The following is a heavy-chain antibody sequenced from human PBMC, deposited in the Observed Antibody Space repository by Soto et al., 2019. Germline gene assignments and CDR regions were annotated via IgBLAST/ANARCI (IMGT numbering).Heavy chain of an antibody. V-gene: IGHV4-61*03. CDR2: IYYSGST. J-gene: IGHJ4*02. CDR1: GGSVSSGSYY. Sequence: SETLSLTCTVSGGSVSSGSYYWSWIRQPPGKGLEWIGYIYYSGSTNYNPSLKSRVTISVDTSKNHFSLKLSSVTAADTAVYYCARVSGGPSRDSSGYYPDYWGQGTLVTVSS. CDR3: ARVSGGPSRDSSGYYPDY. D-gene: IGHD3-22*01.